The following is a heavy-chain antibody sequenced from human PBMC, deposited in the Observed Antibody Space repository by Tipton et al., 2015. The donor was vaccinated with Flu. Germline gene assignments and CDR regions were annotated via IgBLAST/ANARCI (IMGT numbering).Heavy chain of an antibody. CDR2: IYPSGTT. D-gene: IGHD3-10*02. CDR3: ARLSYYDVDLKNFYFDY. Sequence: TLSLTCTVSGGSTGNSNSYWSWIRQPPGKRLELIGSIYPSGTTYYNPSLKSRVTISVDTSKTQFSLKLRSVTAADTAVYYCARLSYYDVDLKNFYFDYWGQGALVTVSS. V-gene: IGHV4-39*01. J-gene: IGHJ4*02. CDR1: GGSTGNSNSY.